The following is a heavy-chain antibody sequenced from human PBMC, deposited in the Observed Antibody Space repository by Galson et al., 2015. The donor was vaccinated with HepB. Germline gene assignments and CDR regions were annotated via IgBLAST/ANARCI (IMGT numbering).Heavy chain of an antibody. CDR2: VYYSGSA. Sequence: LSLTCSVFGGAISSFYWSWIRQPPGKGLEWIGYVYYSGSANYNPALQSRVTISVDTSRNQFSLKLSSVTAADTAVYYCARHGDEDDFWSGYRSYFDYWGQGTLVTVSS. CDR3: ARHGDEDDFWSGYRSYFDY. V-gene: IGHV4-59*08. CDR1: GGAISSFY. D-gene: IGHD3-3*01. J-gene: IGHJ4*02.